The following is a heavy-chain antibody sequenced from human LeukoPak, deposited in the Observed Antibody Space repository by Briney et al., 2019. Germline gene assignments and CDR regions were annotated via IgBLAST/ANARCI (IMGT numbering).Heavy chain of an antibody. Sequence: PGGSLRLSCAASGFMFNSFAMHWVRQAPGKGLEWLTVISHDGSIKYYADSVKGRFTISRDNSKNTLYLQMNSLRAEDTAVYYCAKDTAYYYDSSGYWDYWGQGTLVTVSS. CDR3: AKDTAYYYDSSGYWDY. CDR1: GFMFNSFA. CDR2: ISHDGSIK. D-gene: IGHD3-22*01. J-gene: IGHJ4*02. V-gene: IGHV3-30*18.